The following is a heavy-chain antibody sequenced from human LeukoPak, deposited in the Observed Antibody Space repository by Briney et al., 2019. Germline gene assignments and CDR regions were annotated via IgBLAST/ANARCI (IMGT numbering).Heavy chain of an antibody. CDR3: ARSMRSGSYYPYVLDY. CDR2: INPNNGAT. V-gene: IGHV1-2*02. D-gene: IGHD3-10*01. Sequence: APVKVSCKASGYTFSDYYMHWVRQAPGQGLEWMGWINPNNGATNYAQKFQGRVTMTRDTSISTVHMELSRLRSDDTAVYYCARSMRSGSYYPYVLDYWGQGTLVTVSS. CDR1: GYTFSDYY. J-gene: IGHJ4*02.